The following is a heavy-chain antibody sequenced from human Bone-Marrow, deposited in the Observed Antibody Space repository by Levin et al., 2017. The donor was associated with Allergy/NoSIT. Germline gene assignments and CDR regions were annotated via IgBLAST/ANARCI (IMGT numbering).Heavy chain of an antibody. CDR1: GYTFTSYY. V-gene: IGHV1-46*01. CDR3: AREFVVVVVATAPPRDSDAFDI. CDR2: INPSGGSP. Sequence: GESLKISCKASGYTFTSYYMHWVRQAPGQGLEWMGIINPSGGSPTYAQTFQGRVTMTRDTSTSTVYMELSSLRSEDTAVYYCAREFVVVVVATAPPRDSDAFDIWGQGTMVTVSS. D-gene: IGHD2-15*01. J-gene: IGHJ3*02.